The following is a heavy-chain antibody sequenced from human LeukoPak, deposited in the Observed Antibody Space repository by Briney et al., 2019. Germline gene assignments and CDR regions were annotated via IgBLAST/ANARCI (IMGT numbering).Heavy chain of an antibody. Sequence: PGGSLRRPCSVAGFTVSNNYVSWGRQAPGKGGQWGPIIFSDYSTSYAAYVKGRFTISRDNSQNTMYLQMNSLRAEDTAVYYCARDSGEILTGYFGYWGQGTLVTVSS. CDR1: GFTVSNNY. J-gene: IGHJ4*02. V-gene: IGHV3-53*01. CDR2: IFSDYST. D-gene: IGHD3-9*01. CDR3: ARDSGEILTGYFGY.